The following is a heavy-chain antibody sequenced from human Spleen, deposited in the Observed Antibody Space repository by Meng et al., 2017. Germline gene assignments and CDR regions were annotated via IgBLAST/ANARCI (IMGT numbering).Heavy chain of an antibody. J-gene: IGHJ4*02. CDR2: IKSNTDGGTA. V-gene: IGHV3-15*01. CDR3: TWDDKAVSDY. Sequence: VDLVGSGGDLGKPGGSLRLSCAASGFYFSNAWMSWVRQAPGKGLEWVGRIKSNTDGGTAEYAAPVTGRFTISRDDSKSTLYLQMSGLRIDDTGVYYCTWDDKAVSDYWGQGTLVTVSS. D-gene: IGHD3-9*01. CDR1: GFYFSNAW.